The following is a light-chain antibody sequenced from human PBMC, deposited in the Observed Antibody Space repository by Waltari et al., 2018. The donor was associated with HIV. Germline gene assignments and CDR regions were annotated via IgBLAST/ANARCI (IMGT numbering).Light chain of an antibody. J-gene: IGLJ2*01. V-gene: IGLV2-14*01. CDR3: ISFTTTNSPHVL. Sequence: QSALTQPASVSGSPGQSITISCTGTSSDVGGYKYVSWYQQPPGKAPKPMIYEVNNRPSGVSDRFSGSKSANPASRTISGLQADDEADYYCISFTTTNSPHVLFGGGTKLTV. CDR1: SSDVGGYKY. CDR2: EVN.